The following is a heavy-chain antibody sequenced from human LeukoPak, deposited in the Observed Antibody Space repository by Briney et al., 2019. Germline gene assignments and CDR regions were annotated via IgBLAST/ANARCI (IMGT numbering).Heavy chain of an antibody. V-gene: IGHV1-69*05. CDR2: IIPIFGTA. CDR1: GGTFSSYA. Sequence: ASVKVSCKASGGTFSSYAISWVRQAPGQGLEWMGGIIPIFGTANYAQKFQGRVTMTRDTSTSTVYMELSSLRSEDTAVYYCAREYRSSYYFDYWGQGTLVTVSS. J-gene: IGHJ4*02. D-gene: IGHD6-6*01. CDR3: AREYRSSYYFDY.